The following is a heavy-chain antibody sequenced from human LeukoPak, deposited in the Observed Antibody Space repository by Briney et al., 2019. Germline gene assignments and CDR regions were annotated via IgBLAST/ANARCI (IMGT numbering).Heavy chain of an antibody. D-gene: IGHD3-9*01. CDR3: AKGVTIFDAFDI. Sequence: GGSLRLSCAASGFTFSTYWMHWVRQVPGKGLVWVSRINSDGSSTTYADSVKGRFTISRDNSKNTLYLQMNSLRAEDTAVYYCAKGVTIFDAFDIWGQGTMVTVSS. J-gene: IGHJ3*02. CDR1: GFTFSTYW. CDR2: INSDGSST. V-gene: IGHV3-74*01.